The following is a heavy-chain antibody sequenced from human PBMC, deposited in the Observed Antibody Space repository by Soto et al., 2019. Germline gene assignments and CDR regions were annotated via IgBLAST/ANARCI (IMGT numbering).Heavy chain of an antibody. CDR2: IYYSGST. Sequence: QVQLQESGPGLVKPSETLSLTCTVSGGSVSSGSYYWSWIRQPPGKGLEWIGYIYYSGSTNYNPPLKSRVTISVDTSKNQFSLKLSSVTAADTAVYYCARTKYYYDSSGYYPDRHFDIWGQGTMVTVSS. D-gene: IGHD3-22*01. J-gene: IGHJ3*02. CDR3: ARTKYYYDSSGYYPDRHFDI. CDR1: GGSVSSGSYY. V-gene: IGHV4-61*01.